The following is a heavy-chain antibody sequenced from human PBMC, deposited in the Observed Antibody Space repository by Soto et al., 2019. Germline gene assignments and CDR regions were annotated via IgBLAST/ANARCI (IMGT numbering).Heavy chain of an antibody. CDR3: ARGHSTDCSNGVCSFFYNHEMDV. CDR1: GYSFTDYH. Sequence: ASVKVSCKASGYSFTDYHIHWVRQAPGQGLEWLGRINPKSGGTSAAQKFQGWVTMTRDRSISTVYMELTRLRSDDTAVYFCARGHSTDCSNGVCSFFYNHEMDVWGQGTTVTVSS. V-gene: IGHV1-2*04. CDR2: INPKSGGT. J-gene: IGHJ6*02. D-gene: IGHD2-8*01.